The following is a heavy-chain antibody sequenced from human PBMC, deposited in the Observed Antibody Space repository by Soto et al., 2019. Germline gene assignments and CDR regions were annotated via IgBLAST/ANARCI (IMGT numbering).Heavy chain of an antibody. V-gene: IGHV3-30-3*01. D-gene: IGHD6-19*01. Sequence: PGGSLRLSCAASGFTFSSYAMHWVRQAPGKVLEWVAVISYDGSNKYYADSVKGRFTISRDNSKNTLYLQMNSLRAEEPAVYYCARGAQWLTLWPSSSGMDVWGQGNTVTVSS. CDR3: ARGAQWLTLWPSSSGMDV. J-gene: IGHJ6*02. CDR1: GFTFSSYA. CDR2: ISYDGSNK.